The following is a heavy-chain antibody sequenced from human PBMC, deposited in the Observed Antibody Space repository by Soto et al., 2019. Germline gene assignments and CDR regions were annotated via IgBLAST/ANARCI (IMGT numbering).Heavy chain of an antibody. V-gene: IGHV4-59*01. Sequence: PSETLSLTCTVSGGSISSYYWSWIRQPPGKGLEWIGYIYYSGSTNYNPSLKSRVTISVDTSKNQFSLKLSSVTAADTAVYYCAREFRLDENWFDPWGQGTLVTFSS. CDR3: AREFRLDENWFDP. CDR2: IYYSGST. J-gene: IGHJ5*02. CDR1: GGSISSYY.